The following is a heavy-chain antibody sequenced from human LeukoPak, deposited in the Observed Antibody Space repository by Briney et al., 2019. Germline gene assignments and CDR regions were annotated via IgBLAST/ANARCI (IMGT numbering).Heavy chain of an antibody. V-gene: IGHV1-8*03. J-gene: IGHJ4*02. Sequence: ASVKVSCKASGYTFTSYDINWVRQATGQGLEWMGWMNPNSGNTGYAQKFQGRVTITMNTSISTAYMELSSLRSEDTAVYYCARAPSTLFDWPTHFDYWGQGTLVTVSS. CDR1: GYTFTSYD. CDR3: ARAPSTLFDWPTHFDY. CDR2: MNPNSGNT. D-gene: IGHD3-9*01.